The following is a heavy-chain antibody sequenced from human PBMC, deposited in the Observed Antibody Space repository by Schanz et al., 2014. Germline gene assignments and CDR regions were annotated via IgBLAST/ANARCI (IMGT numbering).Heavy chain of an antibody. Sequence: QVQLQQWGAGLLKASETLSLTCAVYGGSSSDCYWSWIRQPPGKGLEWIGEINHSGGTNYNPSLKSRVTMAVDTSKTQFSLILTSVTAADTAVYYCELITLDRGVRNDYGGQGTLVSVS. CDR1: GGSSSDCY. D-gene: IGHD3-10*01. V-gene: IGHV4-34*01. J-gene: IGHJ4*02. CDR3: ELITLDRGVRNDY. CDR2: INHSGGT.